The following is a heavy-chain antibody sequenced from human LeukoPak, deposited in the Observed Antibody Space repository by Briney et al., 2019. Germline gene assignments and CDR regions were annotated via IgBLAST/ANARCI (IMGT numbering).Heavy chain of an antibody. Sequence: RSGGSLRLSCAASGFTFSSYAMHWVRQAPGKGLEWVSSISSSSSYIYYADSVKGRFTISRDNAKNSLYLQMNSLRAEDTAVYYCARDPSNYYDSSGYYFDYWGQGTLVTVSS. D-gene: IGHD3-22*01. CDR3: ARDPSNYYDSSGYYFDY. CDR2: ISSSSSYI. J-gene: IGHJ4*02. V-gene: IGHV3-21*01. CDR1: GFTFSSYA.